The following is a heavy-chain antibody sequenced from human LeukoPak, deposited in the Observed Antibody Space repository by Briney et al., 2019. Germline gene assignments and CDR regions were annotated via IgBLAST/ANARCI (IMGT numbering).Heavy chain of an antibody. J-gene: IGHJ3*02. CDR2: IWYDGSNK. CDR1: GFPFSDFA. V-gene: IGHV3-33*08. Sequence: GGSLRLSCAASGFPFSDFAMHWVRQAPGKGLEWVAVIWYDGSNKYYADSVKGRFTISRDNSKNTLYLQMNSLRAEDTAVYYCASDSSLDIWGQGTMVTVSS. CDR3: ASDSSLDI.